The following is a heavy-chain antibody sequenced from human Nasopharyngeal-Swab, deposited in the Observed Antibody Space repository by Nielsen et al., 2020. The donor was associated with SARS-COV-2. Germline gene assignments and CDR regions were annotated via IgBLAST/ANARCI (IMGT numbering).Heavy chain of an antibody. CDR2: VSGSGDTT. V-gene: IGHV3-23*01. J-gene: IGHJ4*02. CDR1: GFTFTTYA. CDR3: AKERPDSSGWFWRVFDD. Sequence: GGSLRLSCAASGFTFTTYAMSWVRQAPGKGLAWVSAVSGSGDTTYYPESVKGRFTISRDNSKNTVHLQMDSLRAEDTAVYYCAKERPDSSGWFWRVFDDWGQGTLVTVSS. D-gene: IGHD6-19*01.